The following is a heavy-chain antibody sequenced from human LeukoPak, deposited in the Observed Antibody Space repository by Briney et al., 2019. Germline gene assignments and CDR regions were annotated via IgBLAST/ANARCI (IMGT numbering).Heavy chain of an antibody. CDR2: INTDGSST. Sequence: GGSLRLSCAASGFTFSSYEMNWVRQAPGKGLVRVSRINTDGSSTIYADSVKGRFTISRDNAKNTLYLQMNSLRADDTAVYACARGNEWAFDYWAQGTLVTVSS. CDR1: GFTFSSYE. V-gene: IGHV3-74*01. D-gene: IGHD1-26*01. J-gene: IGHJ4*02. CDR3: ARGNEWAFDY.